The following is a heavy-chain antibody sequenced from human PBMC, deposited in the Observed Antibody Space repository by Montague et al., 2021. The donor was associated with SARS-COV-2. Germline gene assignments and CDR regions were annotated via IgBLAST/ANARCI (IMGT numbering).Heavy chain of an antibody. CDR1: GFSLSTSGMC. V-gene: IGHV2-70*11. CDR2: IDWDDDK. J-gene: IGHJ5*02. CDR3: ARVAVAGLPRFDP. D-gene: IGHD6-19*01. Sequence: PALVKPTQTLTLTCTFSGFSLSTSGMCVSWIRRPPGKALEWLARIDWDDDKYYSTSLKTRLTISKDTSKNQVVLTMTNMDPVDTATYYCARVAVAGLPRFDPWGQGTLVTVSS.